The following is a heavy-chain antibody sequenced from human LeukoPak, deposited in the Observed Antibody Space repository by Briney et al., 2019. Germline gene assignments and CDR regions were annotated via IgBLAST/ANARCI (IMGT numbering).Heavy chain of an antibody. D-gene: IGHD2-2*01. Sequence: GGSLRLSCAASGFTFNKAWMNWVRQAPGKGLEWVGRIKSKIDGGTTDYAAPVKGRFIISRDDSKNALYLQMNSLETEDTALYYCISPRTSSYWGQGTLVTVSS. CDR3: ISPRTSSY. J-gene: IGHJ4*02. CDR1: GFTFNKAW. CDR2: IKSKIDGGTT. V-gene: IGHV3-15*07.